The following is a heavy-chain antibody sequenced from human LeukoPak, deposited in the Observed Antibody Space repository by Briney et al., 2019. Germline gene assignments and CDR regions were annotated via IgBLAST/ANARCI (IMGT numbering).Heavy chain of an antibody. CDR3: ARDSSTYAGPPDY. CDR1: GFTFSSYS. CDR2: IGAAGSTI. Sequence: QAGGSLRLSCAASGFTFSSYSMNWVRQAPGKGLEWVSYIGAAGSTIYYADSVKGRFTISGDNAKNSLFLQMNSLRAEDTAVYYCARDSSTYAGPPDYWGQGTLVAVSS. J-gene: IGHJ4*02. V-gene: IGHV3-48*01. D-gene: IGHD2-2*01.